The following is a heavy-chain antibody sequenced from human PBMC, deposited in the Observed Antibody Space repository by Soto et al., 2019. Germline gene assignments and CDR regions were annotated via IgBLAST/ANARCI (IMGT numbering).Heavy chain of an antibody. V-gene: IGHV3-30-3*01. D-gene: IGHD6-6*01. CDR3: ARDKKSTSGRPSYGLDV. CDR1: GFTFSNYW. Sequence: PGGSLRLSCAASGFTFSNYWMSWVHQAPGKGLEWVAVVLYDGTSKYYADSVKDRFTISRDNSKDTLYLQMSSLRAEDTAVYYCARDKKSTSGRPSYGLDVWGQGTTVTVSS. J-gene: IGHJ6*02. CDR2: VLYDGTSK.